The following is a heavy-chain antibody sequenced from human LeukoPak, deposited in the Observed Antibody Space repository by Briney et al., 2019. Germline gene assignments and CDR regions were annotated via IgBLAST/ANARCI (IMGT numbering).Heavy chain of an antibody. V-gene: IGHV4-39*01. Sequence: KASETLSLTCTVSGGSISSSSYYWGWIRPPPGKGLEWIGSIYYSGSTYYNPSLKSRVTISVDTSKNQFSLKLSSVTAADTAVYYCARHQARGVARSYAFDIWGQGTMVTVSS. J-gene: IGHJ3*02. CDR3: ARHQARGVARSYAFDI. CDR1: GGSISSSSYY. CDR2: IYYSGST. D-gene: IGHD2-15*01.